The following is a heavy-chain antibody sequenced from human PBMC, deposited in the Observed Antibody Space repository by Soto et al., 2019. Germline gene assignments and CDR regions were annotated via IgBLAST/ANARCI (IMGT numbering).Heavy chain of an antibody. Sequence: QVQLQQWGAGLLKPSETLSLTCAVYGGSFSGYYWSWIRQPPGKGLEWIGEINHSGSTNYNPSLKRRATSSIAPSKNQLSLKLSPVTAADTAVYYCARAAPRYCSGGSCYSGRDSWGQGTLVTVSS. CDR2: INHSGST. CDR1: GGSFSGYY. CDR3: ARAAPRYCSGGSCYSGRDS. V-gene: IGHV4-34*01. J-gene: IGHJ4*02. D-gene: IGHD2-15*01.